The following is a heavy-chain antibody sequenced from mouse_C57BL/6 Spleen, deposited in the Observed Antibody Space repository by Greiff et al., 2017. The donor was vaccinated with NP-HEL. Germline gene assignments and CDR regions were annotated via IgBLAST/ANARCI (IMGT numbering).Heavy chain of an antibody. J-gene: IGHJ3*01. CDR3: TLGSSYEGFAY. CDR2: IRLKSDNYAT. V-gene: IGHV6-3*01. CDR1: GFTFSNYW. Sequence: EVMLVESGGGLVQPGGSMKLSCVASGFTFSNYWMNWVRQSPEKGLEWVAQIRLKSDNYATHYAESVTGRFTISRDDSKSSVYLQMNNLRAEDTGIYYCTLGSSYEGFAYWGQGTLVTVSA. D-gene: IGHD1-1*01.